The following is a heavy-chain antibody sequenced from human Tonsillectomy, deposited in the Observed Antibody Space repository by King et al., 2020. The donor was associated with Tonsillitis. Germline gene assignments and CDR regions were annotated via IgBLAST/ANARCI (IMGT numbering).Heavy chain of an antibody. V-gene: IGHV1-2*02. Sequence: QLVQSGAEVKKPGASVKVSCKASGYTFTGYYLHWVRQAPGQGLEWMGWIKANSGDANYAQKFQGRVTMTRDTSIRTAYMERSRLISDDTAVYFCAREAMTYDYGFFDYWGQGTLVTVSS. CDR3: AREAMTYDYGFFDY. CDR2: IKANSGDA. D-gene: IGHD4/OR15-4a*01. CDR1: GYTFTGYY. J-gene: IGHJ4*01.